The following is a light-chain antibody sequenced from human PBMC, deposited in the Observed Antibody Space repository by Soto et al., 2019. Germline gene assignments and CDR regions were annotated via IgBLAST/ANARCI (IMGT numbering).Light chain of an antibody. CDR2: DVS. Sequence: QSAMTQPASVSGSPGQSITISCTGTSSDVGGYNYVSWYQQHPGKAPKLMIYDVSNRPSGVSNRFSGSKSGNTASLTISGLQAEDEADYYCSSYTSSSTLLYVFGTGTQLTVL. J-gene: IGLJ1*01. CDR3: SSYTSSSTLLYV. V-gene: IGLV2-14*01. CDR1: SSDVGGYNY.